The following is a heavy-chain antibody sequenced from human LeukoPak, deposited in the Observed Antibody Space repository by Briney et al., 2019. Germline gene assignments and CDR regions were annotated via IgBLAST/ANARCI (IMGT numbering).Heavy chain of an antibody. CDR2: ISYDGSNK. CDR3: TKYQLPLPS. V-gene: IGHV3-30-3*01. D-gene: IGHD2-2*01. CDR1: GFTFSSYA. Sequence: GGSLRLSCAASGFTFSSYAMHWVRQAPGKGLEWVAVISYDGSNKYYADSVKGRFTISRDDSKNTAYLQMNSLKTEDTAVYYCTKYQLPLPSWGQGTLVTVSS. J-gene: IGHJ4*02.